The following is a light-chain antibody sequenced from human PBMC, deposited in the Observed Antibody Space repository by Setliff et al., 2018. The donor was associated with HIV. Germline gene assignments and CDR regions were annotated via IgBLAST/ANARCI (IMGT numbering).Light chain of an antibody. CDR1: QNISTY. Sequence: DIQMTQPPSSLSANIGDRVTITCRASQNISTYLNWYQQKPGKAPKLLIFAASSLQGGVPSRFSGGGSGTEFTVAISSLQPEDFATYYCQETYTRTFGQGTKVDIK. J-gene: IGKJ1*01. V-gene: IGKV1-39*01. CDR3: QETYTRT. CDR2: AAS.